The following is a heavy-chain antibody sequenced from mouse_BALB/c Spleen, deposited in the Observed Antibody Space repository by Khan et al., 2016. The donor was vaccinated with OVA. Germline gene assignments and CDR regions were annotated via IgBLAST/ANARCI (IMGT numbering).Heavy chain of an antibody. CDR3: ARQPYYHYNIMDY. CDR1: GFSLTNYG. CDR2: IWNDGNT. V-gene: IGHV2-6-1*01. D-gene: IGHD2-10*01. Sequence: QVQLKESGPGLVAPSQSLSITCTISGFSLTNYGVHWVRQPPGKGLEWLVVIWNDGNTAYNSALKSRLTISKDNSKSQVFLKMNSLQTDDTAKYFCARQPYYHYNIMDYWGQGTSVTVSS. J-gene: IGHJ4*01.